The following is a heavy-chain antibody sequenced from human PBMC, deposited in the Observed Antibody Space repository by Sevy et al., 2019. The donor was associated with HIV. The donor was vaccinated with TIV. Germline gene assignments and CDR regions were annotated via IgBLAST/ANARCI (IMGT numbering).Heavy chain of an antibody. D-gene: IGHD2-15*01. CDR3: ARAPSGSQGPGQYFHH. V-gene: IGHV1-18*01. CDR1: GYTFTNYH. J-gene: IGHJ1*01. Sequence: ASVKVSCKAPGYTFTNYHITWVRQAPGQGLEWMGRITPNNGDTNYAQRLQGRVTMTTDTSTSTVYMELRSLRSDDTAVYYCARAPSGSQGPGQYFHHWGQGTLVTVSS. CDR2: ITPNNGDT.